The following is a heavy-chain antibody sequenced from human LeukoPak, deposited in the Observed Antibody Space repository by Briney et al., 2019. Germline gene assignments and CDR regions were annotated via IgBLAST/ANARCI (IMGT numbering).Heavy chain of an antibody. Sequence: GGSLRLSCVASGFTFSNYWMTWVRQAPGKGLEWVSGITSDGSTYYADSVRGRFTISRDNSKNTLYLQMNTLRAEDTAVYYCAKDGDGIQFFDYWGQGTLVTVSS. CDR2: ITSDGST. CDR3: AKDGDGIQFFDY. V-gene: IGHV3-23*01. CDR1: GFTFSNYW. D-gene: IGHD5-24*01. J-gene: IGHJ4*02.